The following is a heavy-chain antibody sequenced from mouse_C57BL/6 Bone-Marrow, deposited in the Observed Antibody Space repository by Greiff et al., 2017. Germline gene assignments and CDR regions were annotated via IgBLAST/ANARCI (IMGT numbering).Heavy chain of an antibody. Sequence: DVQLVESGGGLVQPGGSLKLSCAASGFTFSDYGMAWVRQAPRKGPEWVAFISNLAYSIYYADTVTGRFTISRENAKNILYLEMSSLRSEDTAMYYCARRLLGRLWYFDVWGTGTTVTVSS. D-gene: IGHD4-1*01. J-gene: IGHJ1*03. CDR3: ARRLLGRLWYFDV. CDR2: ISNLAYSI. V-gene: IGHV5-15*04. CDR1: GFTFSDYG.